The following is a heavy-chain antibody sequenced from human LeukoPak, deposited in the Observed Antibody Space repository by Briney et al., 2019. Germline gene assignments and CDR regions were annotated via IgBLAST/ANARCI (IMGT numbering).Heavy chain of an antibody. CDR1: GYTFTGYY. Sequence: ASVKVSCKASGYTFTGYYMHWVRQAPGQGLEWMGWINPNSGGTSYAQRFQGGVTMTRDTSIGTAYMELSRLRSDDTALYYCARDGESSGSDDFDYWGQGTLVTVSS. CDR2: INPNSGGT. D-gene: IGHD1-26*01. CDR3: ARDGESSGSDDFDY. J-gene: IGHJ4*02. V-gene: IGHV1-2*02.